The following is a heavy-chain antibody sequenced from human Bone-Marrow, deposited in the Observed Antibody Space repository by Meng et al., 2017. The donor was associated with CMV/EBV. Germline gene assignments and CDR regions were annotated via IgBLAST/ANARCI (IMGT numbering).Heavy chain of an antibody. D-gene: IGHD3-3*01. CDR3: ARQSVLRFLEWFYGMDV. CDR2: IYYSGST. V-gene: IGHV4-59*08. Sequence: GSLRLSCTVSGGSISSYYWSWIRQPPGKGLEWIGYIYYSGSTNYNPSLKSRVTISVDTSKNQFSLKLSSVTAADTAVYYCARQSVLRFLEWFYGMDVWGKGTTVTVSS. CDR1: GGSISSYY. J-gene: IGHJ6*04.